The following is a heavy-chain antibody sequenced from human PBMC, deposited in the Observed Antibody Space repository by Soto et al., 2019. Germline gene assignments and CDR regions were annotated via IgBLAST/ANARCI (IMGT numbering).Heavy chain of an antibody. J-gene: IGHJ4*02. CDR2: IFDSGNA. V-gene: IGHV4-59*08. Sequence: LSLACTVADGSIEGFGGRCIPKQPGKGLEWIAYIFDSGNANYNPSLKSRVTISVDTSKNQFSLKLTSVTAADTAVYYCARHRRTTVAKFYFDNWGQGALVTVSS. D-gene: IGHD4-4*01. CDR1: DGSIEGFG. CDR3: ARHRRTTVAKFYFDN.